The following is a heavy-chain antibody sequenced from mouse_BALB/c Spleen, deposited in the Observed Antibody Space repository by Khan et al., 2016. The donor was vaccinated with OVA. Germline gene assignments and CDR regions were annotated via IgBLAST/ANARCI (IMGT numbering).Heavy chain of an antibody. CDR1: GYTFTAYW. V-gene: IGHV1-7*01. CDR2: INPTSGYT. J-gene: IGHJ2*01. Sequence: QVQLKESGAELVKPGASVKMSCNASGYTFTAYWMHWVKQRPGQGLEWIGYINPTSGYTDYNEKFKDRATLSADRSSSTAYMQLSSLTSEDSAVYYCTRDRIDYWGQGTTLTVSS. CDR3: TRDRIDY.